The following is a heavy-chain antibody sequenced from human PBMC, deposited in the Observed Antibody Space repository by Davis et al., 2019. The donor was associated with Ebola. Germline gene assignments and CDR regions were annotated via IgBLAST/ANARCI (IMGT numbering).Heavy chain of an antibody. Sequence: GESLKISCAGSGFTFTNAWMNWVRQVPGKGLEWVGRIKSKPDGGATDYAAPAKGRFTISRDDSKNTLYLQMNSLRAEDTAVYYCARTTVTTLFVYWGQGTLVTVSS. CDR2: IKSKPDGGAT. CDR1: GFTFTNAW. J-gene: IGHJ4*02. D-gene: IGHD4-17*01. CDR3: ARTTVTTLFVY. V-gene: IGHV3-15*07.